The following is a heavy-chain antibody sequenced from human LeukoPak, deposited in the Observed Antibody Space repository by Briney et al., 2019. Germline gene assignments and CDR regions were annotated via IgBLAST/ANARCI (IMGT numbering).Heavy chain of an antibody. CDR3: ARDQEAFDY. CDR2: IYPRDGST. CDR1: GYSFTSNY. V-gene: IGHV1-46*01. J-gene: IGHJ4*02. Sequence: ASVKVSCKASGYSFTSNYIHWVRQAPGQGLEWMGMIYPRDGSTSYAQKFQGRVTVTRDTSTSTVHMELSGLRSKDTAVYYCARDQEAFDYWGQGTLVTVSS.